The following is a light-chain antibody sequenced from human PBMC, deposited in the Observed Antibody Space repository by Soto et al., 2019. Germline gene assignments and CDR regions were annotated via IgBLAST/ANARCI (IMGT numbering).Light chain of an antibody. CDR1: SNDVGAFEY. Sequence: QSVLTQPASVSASPGQSISISCSGTSNDVGAFEYVSWYQQLPGKAPKLMIFEIFNRPSGISNRFSGSKSGNTASLTISGLQAEDEAYYYCSSYTTDNTHVFGGGTKLTVL. CDR2: EIF. CDR3: SSYTTDNTHV. V-gene: IGLV2-14*01. J-gene: IGLJ2*01.